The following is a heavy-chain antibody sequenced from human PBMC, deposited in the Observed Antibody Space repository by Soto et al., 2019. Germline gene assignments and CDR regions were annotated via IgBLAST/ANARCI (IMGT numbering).Heavy chain of an antibody. CDR2: IKQDGSEK. CDR1: GFTFSSYW. Sequence: GGSLRLSCAASGFTFSSYWMSWVRQAPGKGLEWVANIKQDGSEKYYVDSVKGRFTISRDNAKNSLYLQMNSLRAEDTAVYYCARVLRPSYFFCWPELLRYYFDFWGQGTLVPVSS. V-gene: IGHV3-7*05. D-gene: IGHD3-3*01. J-gene: IGHJ4*02. CDR3: ARVLRPSYFFCWPELLRYYFDF.